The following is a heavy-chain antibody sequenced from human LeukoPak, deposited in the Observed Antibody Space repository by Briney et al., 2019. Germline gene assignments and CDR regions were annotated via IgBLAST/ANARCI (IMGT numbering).Heavy chain of an antibody. J-gene: IGHJ4*02. V-gene: IGHV3-30*01. CDR1: GFTFSSYA. Sequence: GGSLRLSCAASGFTFSSYAMHWVRQAPGKGLEWVAVISYDGSNKYYADSVKGRFTISRDNSKNTLYLQMNSLRAEDTAVYYCARAPSFLTAAPLDYWGQGTLVTVSS. D-gene: IGHD2-15*01. CDR2: ISYDGSNK. CDR3: ARAPSFLTAAPLDY.